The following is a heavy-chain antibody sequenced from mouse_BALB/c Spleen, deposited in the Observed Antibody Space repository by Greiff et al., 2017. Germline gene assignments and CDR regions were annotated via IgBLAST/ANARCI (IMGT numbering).Heavy chain of an antibody. CDR2: ISTYYGDA. CDR3: ARGYSGDLAMDY. CDR1: GYTFTDYA. D-gene: IGHD2-13*01. V-gene: IGHV1S137*01. J-gene: IGHJ4*01. Sequence: QVQLQQSGAELVRPGVSVKISCKGSGYTFTDYAMHWVKQSHAKSLEWIGVISTYYGDASYNQKFKGKATMTVDKSSSTAYMELARLTSEDSAIYYCARGYSGDLAMDYWGQGTSVTVSS.